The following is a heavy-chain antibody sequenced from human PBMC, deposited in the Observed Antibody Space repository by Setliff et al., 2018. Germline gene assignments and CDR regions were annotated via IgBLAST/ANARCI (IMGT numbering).Heavy chain of an antibody. V-gene: IGHV3-74*01. J-gene: IGHJ4*02. CDR2: INNYGSST. D-gene: IGHD3-16*02. CDR1: GFTFSSYW. Sequence: GGSLRLSCAASGFTFSSYWMHWVRQAPGKGLVWVSRINNYGSSTSYADSVKGRFTNSRDNAQNSLYLQMNSLRAEDTAVYYCAKVIGGYPPKPSDYWGQGTLVTGSS. CDR3: AKVIGGYPPKPSDY.